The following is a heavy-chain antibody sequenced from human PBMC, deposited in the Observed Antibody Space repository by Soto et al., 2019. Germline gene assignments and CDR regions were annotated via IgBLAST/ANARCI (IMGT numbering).Heavy chain of an antibody. CDR2: ISGSGGST. CDR3: AKPDLYCSGGSCYSRNYYFDY. J-gene: IGHJ4*02. Sequence: GGSLRLSCAASGFTFSSYAMSWVRQAPGKGLEWVSAISGSGGSTYYADSVKGRFTISRDNSKNTLYLQMNSLRAEDTAVYYCAKPDLYCSGGSCYSRNYYFDYWGQGTLVTVSS. V-gene: IGHV3-23*01. CDR1: GFTFSSYA. D-gene: IGHD2-15*01.